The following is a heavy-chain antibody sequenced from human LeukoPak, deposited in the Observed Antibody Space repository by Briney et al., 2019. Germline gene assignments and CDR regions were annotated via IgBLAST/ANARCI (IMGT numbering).Heavy chain of an antibody. CDR1: GGSMSSSSYY. V-gene: IGHV4-39*01. Sequence: SGTLSLTCTVSGGSMSSSSYYWGWIRQPPGKGLEWIGSIYYSGSTYYNPSLKSRVTISVDTSKNQFSLKLSSVTAADTAVYYCARHLYSSGWYADYWGQGTLVTVSS. J-gene: IGHJ4*02. D-gene: IGHD6-19*01. CDR3: ARHLYSSGWYADY. CDR2: IYYSGST.